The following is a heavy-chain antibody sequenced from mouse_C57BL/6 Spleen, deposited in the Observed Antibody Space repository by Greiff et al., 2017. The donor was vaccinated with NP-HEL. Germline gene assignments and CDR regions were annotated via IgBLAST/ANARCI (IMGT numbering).Heavy chain of an antibody. CDR2: INPSSGGS. J-gene: IGHJ4*01. V-gene: IGHV1-53*01. CDR1: GYTFTSYW. CDR3: ARTVYDDDDGGWAMDD. Sequence: VQLQQPGTELVKPGASVKLSCKASGYTFTSYWMHWVKQRPGQGLEWIGNINPSSGGSYYNEPFKSKATLTVDKSSSTAYMQRSSLTSEDSAVYYCARTVYDDDDGGWAMDDWGQGTSVTVSS. D-gene: IGHD2-4*01.